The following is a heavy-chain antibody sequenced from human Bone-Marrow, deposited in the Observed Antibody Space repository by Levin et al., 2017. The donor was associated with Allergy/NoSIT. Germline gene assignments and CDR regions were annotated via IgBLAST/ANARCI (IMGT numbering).Heavy chain of an antibody. CDR1: GVSIATDH. CDR2: LYDIGRT. J-gene: IGHJ1*01. CDR3: ATYQRGVGGKGS. V-gene: IGHV4-59*01. Sequence: SETLSLTCTVSGVSIATDHWSWVRQPPGKGLEWIGPLYDIGRTYASPSLEGRVTISADTSNNQLSLHLGSVTAAATAVYYCATYQRGVGGKGSWGQGTLVTVSS. D-gene: IGHD2-15*01.